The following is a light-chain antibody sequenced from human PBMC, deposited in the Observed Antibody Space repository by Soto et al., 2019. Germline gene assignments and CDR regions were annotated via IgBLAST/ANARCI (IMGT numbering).Light chain of an antibody. CDR3: SSYTSSSTPVV. CDR2: DVS. V-gene: IGLV2-14*01. CDR1: SSDVGGYNY. J-gene: IGLJ2*01. Sequence: QSALTQPASVSVSPGQSITISCTGTSSDVGGYNYVSWYQQHPGKAPKLMIYDVSHRPSGVSNRFSGSKSGNTASLTISGLQAEDEADYYCSSYTSSSTPVVFGGGSKLPVL.